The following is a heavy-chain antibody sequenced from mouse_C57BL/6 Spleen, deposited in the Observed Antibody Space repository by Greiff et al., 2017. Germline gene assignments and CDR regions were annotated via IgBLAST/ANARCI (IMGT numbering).Heavy chain of an antibody. D-gene: IGHD1-1*02. CDR3: DRGDGVEEGFAY. CDR2: IYPGDGDT. CDR1: GYAFSSYW. Sequence: VKLLESGAELVKPGASVKLSCTASGYAFSSYWMNWVKQRPGKGLVWMGQIYPGDGDTNYNGKFKGKARLTADKSSSTAYMQLRRLTSEDSAVSFCDRGDGVEEGFAYWGQGTLVTVSA. J-gene: IGHJ3*01. V-gene: IGHV1-80*01.